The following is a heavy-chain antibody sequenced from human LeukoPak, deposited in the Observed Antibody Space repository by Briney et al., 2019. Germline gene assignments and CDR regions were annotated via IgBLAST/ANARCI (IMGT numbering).Heavy chain of an antibody. CDR1: GFTFSSYS. CDR2: IGAAGSTI. J-gene: IGHJ4*02. D-gene: IGHD2-2*01. Sequence: GGSLRLSCAASGFTFSSYSMNWVRQAPGKGLEWVSYIGAAGSTIYYADSVKGRFTISRDNAKNSLFLQMNSLRAEDTAVYYCARDSSTYAGPPDYWGQGTLVAVSS. V-gene: IGHV3-48*01. CDR3: ARDSSTYAGPPDY.